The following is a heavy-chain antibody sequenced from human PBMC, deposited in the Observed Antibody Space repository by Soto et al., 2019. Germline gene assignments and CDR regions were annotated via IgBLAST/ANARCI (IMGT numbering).Heavy chain of an antibody. J-gene: IGHJ6*02. CDR2: ISGSGGST. Sequence: PGGSLRLSCAASGFNFNSYSMTWVRQAPGKGLEWVSGISGSGGSTYDADSVKGRFTISRDNSKNTLYLQMNSLRAEDTAVYYCATSLTTSLYYYYGMNVWGQGTTVTVSS. CDR1: GFNFNSYS. CDR3: ATSLTTSLYYYYGMNV. D-gene: IGHD4-17*01. V-gene: IGHV3-23*01.